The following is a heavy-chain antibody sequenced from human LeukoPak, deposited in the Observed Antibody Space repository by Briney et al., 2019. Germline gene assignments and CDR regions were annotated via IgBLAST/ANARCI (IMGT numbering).Heavy chain of an antibody. J-gene: IGHJ4*02. V-gene: IGHV5-51*01. D-gene: IGHD3-3*01. Sequence: GESLKISCKGSGYSFTSYWIGWVRQMPGKGVGWMGIIYPGDSDTRYSPSFQGQVTISADKSISTAYLQWSNLKASDTAMYYCTRRRDGYNRFWDYWGEGTLVTVSS. CDR2: IYPGDSDT. CDR1: GYSFTSYW. CDR3: TRRRDGYNRFWDY.